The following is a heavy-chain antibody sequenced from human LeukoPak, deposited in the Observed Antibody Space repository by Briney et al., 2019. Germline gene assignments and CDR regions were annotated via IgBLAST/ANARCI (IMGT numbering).Heavy chain of an antibody. D-gene: IGHD4-23*01. Sequence: SETLSLTCAVYGGSFSGYYWSWIRQPPGKGLEWIGSIYYSGSTYYNPSLKSRVTISVDTSKNQFSLKLSSVTAADTAVYYCARAPATVVTPGAFDIWGQGTMVTVSS. V-gene: IGHV4-34*01. CDR3: ARAPATVVTPGAFDI. J-gene: IGHJ3*02. CDR2: IYYSGST. CDR1: GGSFSGYY.